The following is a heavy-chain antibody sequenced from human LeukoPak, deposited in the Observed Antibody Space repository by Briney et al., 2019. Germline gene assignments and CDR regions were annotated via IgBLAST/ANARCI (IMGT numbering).Heavy chain of an antibody. J-gene: IGHJ6*02. CDR3: AREEVVPAAPFYYYYGMDV. CDR2: IDYSGST. CDR1: GGSISGGGYS. D-gene: IGHD2-2*01. V-gene: IGHV4-30-2*01. Sequence: SETLSLTCAVSGGSISGGGYSWTWIRQPPGKGLEWVALIDYSGSTYYNPSLKSRVTISVDRSKNQFSLKVMSVSAADTAVYYCAREEVVPAAPFYYYYGMDVWGQGTTVTVSS.